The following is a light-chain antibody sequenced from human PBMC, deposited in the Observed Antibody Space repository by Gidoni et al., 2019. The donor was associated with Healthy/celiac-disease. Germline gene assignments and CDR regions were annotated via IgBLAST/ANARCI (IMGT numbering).Light chain of an antibody. Sequence: PTSLSSSAGDRATISCRASQSISSYLNWYQQKPGKAPKLLIYDASSLESGVPARFSGSGSGTDFTLTISSLQPEDFATYYCQQSYSTPYTFGQGTKLEIK. CDR1: QSISSY. CDR2: DAS. CDR3: QQSYSTPYT. J-gene: IGKJ2*01. V-gene: IGKV1-39*01.